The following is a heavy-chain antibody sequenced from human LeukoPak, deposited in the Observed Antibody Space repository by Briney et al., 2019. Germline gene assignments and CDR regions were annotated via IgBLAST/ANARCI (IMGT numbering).Heavy chain of an antibody. CDR3: ARMDFWSGSSSY. J-gene: IGHJ4*02. V-gene: IGHV4-34*01. CDR2: INHSGST. CDR1: GGSLSGYY. D-gene: IGHD3-3*01. Sequence: PSETLSLTSAVYGGSLSGYYWSWIRQPPGKGLEWIGEINHSGSTNYNPSLKSRVTISVDTSKNQFSLKLSSVTAADTAVYYCARMDFWSGSSSYWGQGTLVTVSS.